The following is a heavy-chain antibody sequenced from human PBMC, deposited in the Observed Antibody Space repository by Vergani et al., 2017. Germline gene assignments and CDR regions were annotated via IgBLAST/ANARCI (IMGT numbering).Heavy chain of an antibody. Sequence: QLQLVESGGGVVQPGRSLRLSCAASGFTFSSYGMHWVRQAPGKGREWVAVIWYDGSNKYNADSVKGRFTIPRDNSKNTHYLQMNSLRSEYTAVYYCARFSRPYYDFWSGYYVTDSYYIDVWGKGTTVTVSS. V-gene: IGHV3-33*01. D-gene: IGHD3-3*01. J-gene: IGHJ6*03. CDR1: GFTFSSYG. CDR2: IWYDGSNK. CDR3: ARFSRPYYDFWSGYYVTDSYYIDV.